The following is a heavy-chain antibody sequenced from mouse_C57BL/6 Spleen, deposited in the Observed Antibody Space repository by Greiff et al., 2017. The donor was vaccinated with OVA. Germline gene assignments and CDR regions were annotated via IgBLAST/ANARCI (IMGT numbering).Heavy chain of an antibody. V-gene: IGHV5-9-1*02. J-gene: IGHJ4*01. Sequence: EVKLVESGEGLVKPGGSLKLSCAASGFTFSSYAMSWVRQTPEKRLEWVAYISSGGDYIYYADTVKGRFTISRDNARNTRYLQMSSLKSEDTAMYYWTRDDSGNYENYYAMDYWGQGTSVTVSS. CDR2: ISSGGDYI. CDR1: GFTFSSYA. D-gene: IGHD2-1*01. CDR3: TRDDSGNYENYYAMDY.